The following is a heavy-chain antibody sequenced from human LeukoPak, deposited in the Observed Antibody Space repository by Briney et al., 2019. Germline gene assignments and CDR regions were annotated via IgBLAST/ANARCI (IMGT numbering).Heavy chain of an antibody. D-gene: IGHD3-3*01. V-gene: IGHV4-38-2*02. CDR2: IYHSGST. J-gene: IGHJ4*02. CDR3: ARLVPERFFQLNPEGYYDY. CDR1: GYSISSGYY. Sequence: SETLSLTCTVSGYSISSGYYWGWIRQPPGKGLEWIGSIYHSGSTYYNPSLKSRVSMSIDTSKNQFSLKLISVTAADTAVYYCARLVPERFFQLNPEGYYDYWGQGILVTVSS.